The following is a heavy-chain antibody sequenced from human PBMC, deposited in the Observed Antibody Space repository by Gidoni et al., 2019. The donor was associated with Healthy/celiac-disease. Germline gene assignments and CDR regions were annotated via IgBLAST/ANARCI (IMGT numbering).Heavy chain of an antibody. CDR3: ARGDYGDYVSAFDI. CDR2: IYYSGST. CDR1: GGSIRRGDYY. Sequence: QVQLHESGPGLVKPSQTLSLTFTVSGGSIRRGDYYWSWIRQPPGKGLEWIGYIYYSGSTYYNPSLKSRVTISVDTSKNQFSLKLSSVTAADTAVYYCARGDYGDYVSAFDIWGQGTMVTVSS. D-gene: IGHD4-17*01. J-gene: IGHJ3*02. V-gene: IGHV4-30-4*01.